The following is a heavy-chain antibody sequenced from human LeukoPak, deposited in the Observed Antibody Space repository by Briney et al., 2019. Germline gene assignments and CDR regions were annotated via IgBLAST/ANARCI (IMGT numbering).Heavy chain of an antibody. J-gene: IGHJ4*02. CDR2: ISWGSGSI. CDR3: AKDYSSSSSFFDY. Sequence: PGGSLRLSCAASGFTFDDYAMRWVRQAPGKGREWVSGISWGSGSIGYADSVKGRFTISRDNANNSLYLQMNSLTAEDMALYYCAKDYSSSSSFFDYWGQGTLVTVSS. CDR1: GFTFDDYA. V-gene: IGHV3-9*03. D-gene: IGHD6-6*01.